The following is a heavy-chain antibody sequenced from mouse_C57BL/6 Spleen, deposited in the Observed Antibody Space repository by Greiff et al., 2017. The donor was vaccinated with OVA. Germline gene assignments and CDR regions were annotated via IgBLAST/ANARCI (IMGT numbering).Heavy chain of an antibody. D-gene: IGHD2-1*01. CDR1: GYAFSSSW. J-gene: IGHJ4*01. CDR3: ARSDYGNYYAMDY. Sequence: LVESGPELVKPGASVKISCKASGYAFSSSWMNWVKQRPGKGLEWIGRIYPGDGDTNYNGKFKGKATLTADKSSSTAYMQLSSLTSEDSAVYFCARSDYGNYYAMDYWGQGTSVTVSS. CDR2: IYPGDGDT. V-gene: IGHV1-82*01.